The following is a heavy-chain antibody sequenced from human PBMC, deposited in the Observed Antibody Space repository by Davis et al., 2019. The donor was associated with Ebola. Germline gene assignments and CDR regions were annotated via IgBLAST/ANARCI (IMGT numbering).Heavy chain of an antibody. CDR2: IIPIFGTA. V-gene: IGHV1-69*13. CDR1: GGTFSSYA. J-gene: IGHJ6*02. Sequence: SVKVSCKASGGTFSSYAISWVRQAPGQGLEWMGGIIPIFGTANYAQKFQGRVTITADESTSTAYMELSSLRSEDTAVYYCARGVAAAGRRRGLGGMDVWGQGTTVTVSS. D-gene: IGHD6-13*01. CDR3: ARGVAAAGRRRGLGGMDV.